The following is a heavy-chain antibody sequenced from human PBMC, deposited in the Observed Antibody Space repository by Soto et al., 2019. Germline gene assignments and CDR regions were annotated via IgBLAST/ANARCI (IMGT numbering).Heavy chain of an antibody. V-gene: IGHV3-23*01. J-gene: IGHJ3*01. CDR1: GFTFSSSG. CDR2: ISVRGDYR. Sequence: EGQLLQSGGGLVQPGESLRVSCAASGFTFSSSGMSWVRQAPGKGLEWVSSISVRGDYRYYADSVKGRFTISRDNSKNTLYLQMNSLTAEDTAVYYCANHGGFDFWGQGTMVDVSS. D-gene: IGHD4-17*01. CDR3: ANHGGFDF.